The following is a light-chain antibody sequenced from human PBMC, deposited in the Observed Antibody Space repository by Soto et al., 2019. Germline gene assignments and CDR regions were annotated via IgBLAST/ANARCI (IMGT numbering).Light chain of an antibody. J-gene: IGKJ4*01. V-gene: IGKV1-5*03. Sequence: DIQMTQSPSTLSASVGDRVTITCRASQSISSWLAWYQQKPGKAPNLLIYKASSLESGVPSRFSGSGSGTEFTLPISSLQPDDFATYYCQQYNSHPLTFGGGTKVEIK. CDR1: QSISSW. CDR2: KAS. CDR3: QQYNSHPLT.